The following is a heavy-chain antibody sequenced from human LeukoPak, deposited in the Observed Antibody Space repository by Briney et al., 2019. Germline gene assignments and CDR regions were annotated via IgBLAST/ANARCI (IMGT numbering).Heavy chain of an antibody. CDR2: INPNSGGT. CDR1: GYTFTGHY. J-gene: IGHJ6*03. CDR3: ARDSSFRCSSTSCYPSYYYYYYYMDV. Sequence: ASVKVSCKASGYTFTGHYMHWVRQAPGQGLEWMGWINPNSGGTNYAQKFQGRVTMTRDTSISTAYMELSRLRSDDTAVYYCARDSSFRCSSTSCYPSYYYYYYYMDVWGKGTTVTVSS. V-gene: IGHV1-2*02. D-gene: IGHD2-2*01.